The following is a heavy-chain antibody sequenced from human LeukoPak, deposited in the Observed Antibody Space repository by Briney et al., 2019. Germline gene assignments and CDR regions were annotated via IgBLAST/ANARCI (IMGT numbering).Heavy chain of an antibody. J-gene: IGHJ4*02. CDR3: ARGRSPVLRFLEWLFDY. Sequence: GGSLRLSCAASGFTFSSYSMNWVRQAPGKGLEWVSSISSSSSYIYYADSVKGRFTISRDNAKNSLYLQMSSLRAEDTAVYYCARGRSPVLRFLEWLFDYWGQGTLVTVSS. V-gene: IGHV3-21*01. CDR1: GFTFSSYS. CDR2: ISSSSSYI. D-gene: IGHD3-3*01.